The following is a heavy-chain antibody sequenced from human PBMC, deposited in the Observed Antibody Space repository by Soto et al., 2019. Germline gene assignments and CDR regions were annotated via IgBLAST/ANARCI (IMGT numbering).Heavy chain of an antibody. CDR2: ISGSGGST. J-gene: IGHJ4*02. V-gene: IGHV3-23*01. D-gene: IGHD4-17*01. CDR1: GFTFSSYA. Sequence: GGSLRLSCAASGFTFSSYAMSWVRQAPGKGLEWVSAISGSGGSTYYADSVKGQVTISADKSISTAYLQWSSLKASDTAMYYCARPTYGGETYYFDYWGQGTLVTVSS. CDR3: ARPTYGGETYYFDY.